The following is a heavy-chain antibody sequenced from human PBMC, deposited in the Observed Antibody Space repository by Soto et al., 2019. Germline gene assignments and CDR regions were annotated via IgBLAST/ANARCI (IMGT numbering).Heavy chain of an antibody. Sequence: QVQLVESGGGVVQPGRSLRLSCAASGFTFSSYGMHWVRQAPGKGLEWVAVIWYDGSNKYYADSVKGRFTISRDNSKNTLYLQMNSLRAEETAVYYCARVRDYDSSGYYNGGAFDIWGQGTMVTVSS. CDR1: GFTFSSYG. V-gene: IGHV3-33*01. J-gene: IGHJ3*02. CDR2: IWYDGSNK. CDR3: ARVRDYDSSGYYNGGAFDI. D-gene: IGHD3-22*01.